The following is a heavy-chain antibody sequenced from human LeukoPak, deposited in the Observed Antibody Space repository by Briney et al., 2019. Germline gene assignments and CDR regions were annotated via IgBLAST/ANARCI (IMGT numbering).Heavy chain of an antibody. D-gene: IGHD3-3*01. V-gene: IGHV4-34*01. Sequence: SETLSLTCAVYGGSFSGYYWGWIRQPPGKGLEWIGSIYYSGSTYYNPSLKSRVTISVDTSKNQFSLKLTSVTAADTAVYYCARGYDFCCYYMDVWGKGTTVTVSS. CDR2: IYYSGST. CDR1: GGSFSGYY. CDR3: ARGYDFCCYYMDV. J-gene: IGHJ6*03.